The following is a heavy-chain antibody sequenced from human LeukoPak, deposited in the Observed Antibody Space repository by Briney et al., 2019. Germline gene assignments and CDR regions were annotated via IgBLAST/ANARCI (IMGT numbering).Heavy chain of an antibody. CDR3: ASLIAAAVYFDY. Sequence: SETLSLTCTVSGGFISSSSYYWGWIRQPPGKGLEWIGSIYYSGSTYYNPSLKSRVTISVDTSKNQFSLKLSSVTAADTAVYYCASLIAAAVYFDYWGQGTLVTVSS. CDR2: IYYSGST. J-gene: IGHJ4*02. CDR1: GGFISSSSYY. D-gene: IGHD6-13*01. V-gene: IGHV4-39*01.